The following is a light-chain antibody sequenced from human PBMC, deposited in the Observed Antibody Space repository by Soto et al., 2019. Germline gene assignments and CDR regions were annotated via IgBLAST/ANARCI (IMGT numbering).Light chain of an antibody. CDR1: SVDFGGYNY. CDR2: EVS. J-gene: IGLJ2*01. Sequence: QSVLTQPASVSGSPGQSITISCTETSVDFGGYNYVSWYQQHPGKAPKLMIYEVSNRPSGVSNRFSGSKSGNTASLTISGLQAEDEADYYCSSYTSSSTLVVFGGGTKLTVL. V-gene: IGLV2-14*01. CDR3: SSYTSSSTLVV.